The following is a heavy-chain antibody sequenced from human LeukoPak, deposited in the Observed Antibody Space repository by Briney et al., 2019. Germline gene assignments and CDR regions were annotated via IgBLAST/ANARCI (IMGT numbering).Heavy chain of an antibody. CDR3: ARARSRLRVWGSYRYTVPAFDP. CDR2: INHSGST. D-gene: IGHD3-16*02. CDR1: GGSFSGYY. J-gene: IGHJ5*02. V-gene: IGHV4-34*01. Sequence: SETLSLTCAVYGGSFSGYYWSWIRQPPGKGLEWIGEINHSGSTNYNPSLKSRVTISVDTSKNQFSLKLSSVTAADTAVYYCARARSRLRVWGSYRYTVPAFDPWGQGTLVTVSS.